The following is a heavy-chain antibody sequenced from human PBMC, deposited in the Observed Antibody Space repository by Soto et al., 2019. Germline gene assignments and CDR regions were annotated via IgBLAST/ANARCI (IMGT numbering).Heavy chain of an antibody. CDR3: ARTRDFWRGNDAFDS. V-gene: IGHV4-61*01. J-gene: IGHJ3*02. CDR1: GGSVSSGSYY. D-gene: IGHD3-3*01. Sequence: KTSETLSLTCTVSGGSVSSGSYYWSWILHPPGKGLGWIGYMYYSGSTNYNPSLKSRVTISLDTSKNQFSLKLSSVTAADTAVYLCARTRDFWRGNDAFDSWGNEKMVIVSS. CDR2: MYYSGST.